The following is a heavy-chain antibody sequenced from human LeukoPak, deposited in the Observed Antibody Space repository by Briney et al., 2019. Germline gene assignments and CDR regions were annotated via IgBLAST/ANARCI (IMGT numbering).Heavy chain of an antibody. CDR3: ATFDYGDYYFDY. CDR1: GFTFSSYS. V-gene: IGHV3-21*01. Sequence: PGGSLRLSCAASGFTFSSYSMNWVRQAPGKGLEWVSSISSSSSYIYYADSVKGRFTISRDNAKNSLYLQMNSLRAEDTAVYYCATFDYGDYYFDYWGQGTLVTVSS. CDR2: ISSSSSYI. D-gene: IGHD4-17*01. J-gene: IGHJ4*02.